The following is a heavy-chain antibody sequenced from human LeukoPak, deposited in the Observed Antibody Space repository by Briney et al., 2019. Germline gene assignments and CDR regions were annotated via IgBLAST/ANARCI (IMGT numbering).Heavy chain of an antibody. D-gene: IGHD2-2*01. Sequence: SETLSLTCAVSGYSISSGYYWGWIRQPPGKGLEWIGSIYHSGSTYYNPSLKSRVTISVDTSKNQFSLKLSSVTAADTAVYYCARLPAAPIARWFDPWGQGTLVTVPS. CDR2: IYHSGST. V-gene: IGHV4-38-2*01. CDR3: ARLPAAPIARWFDP. J-gene: IGHJ5*02. CDR1: GYSISSGYY.